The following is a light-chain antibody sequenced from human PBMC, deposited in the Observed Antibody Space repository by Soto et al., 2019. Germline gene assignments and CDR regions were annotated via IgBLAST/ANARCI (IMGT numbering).Light chain of an antibody. J-gene: IGKJ3*01. Sequence: EIVLTQSPGTLSLSPGERATLSCWASQSISSNYLAWYQQKPGQPPRLLISGSSIRATGIPKRFSGSASGPNFPLTLSSLEPEDFAVFYCQQYGSSPFTFGPGTKVDFK. CDR3: QQYGSSPFT. CDR2: GSS. V-gene: IGKV3-20*01. CDR1: QSISSNY.